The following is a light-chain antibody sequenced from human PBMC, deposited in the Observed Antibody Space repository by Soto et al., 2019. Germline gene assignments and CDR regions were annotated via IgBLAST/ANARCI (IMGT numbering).Light chain of an antibody. CDR1: QTISGW. Sequence: DIQMTQSPSTLSASVGDTVTITCRASQTISGWLAWYQQRSGKAPNLLIFDASTLESGVPSRFSGSGSGTTFTLTISSLQSDDFATYYCLQYNGYYRTFGQGTKVEIK. V-gene: IGKV1-5*01. CDR3: LQYNGYYRT. CDR2: DAS. J-gene: IGKJ1*01.